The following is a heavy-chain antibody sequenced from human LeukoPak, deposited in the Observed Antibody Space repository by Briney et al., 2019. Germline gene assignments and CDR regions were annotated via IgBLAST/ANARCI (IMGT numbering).Heavy chain of an antibody. Sequence: PGGSLRLSVAASGFTFSTYEMDCVRQAPGKELESVSYVSSRSTCIFYVGSVKGRFTTSRDNAKNSLYLQLSSLRVADTAVYYCARGAAGGDFDYWGQGTLVTVSS. V-gene: IGHV3-48*03. D-gene: IGHD6-13*01. CDR3: ARGAAGGDFDY. CDR1: GFTFSTYE. CDR2: VSSRSTCI. J-gene: IGHJ4*02.